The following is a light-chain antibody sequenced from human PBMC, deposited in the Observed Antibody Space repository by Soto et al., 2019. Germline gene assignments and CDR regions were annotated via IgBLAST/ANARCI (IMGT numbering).Light chain of an antibody. J-gene: IGKJ2*01. CDR2: GAS. CDR3: QQYAGSLPYT. V-gene: IGKV3-20*01. Sequence: EIVLTQSPGTLSLSPGERATLSCRASQSVSNSYLAWYQQKPGQAPRLLIYGASSSATGIPDRFSGSGSGTDFTLTISRLEPEDFAVYYCQQYAGSLPYTFGQGTKLEIK. CDR1: QSVSNSY.